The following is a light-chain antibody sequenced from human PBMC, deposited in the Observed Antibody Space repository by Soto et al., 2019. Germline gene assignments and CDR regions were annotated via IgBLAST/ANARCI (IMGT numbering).Light chain of an antibody. J-gene: IGKJ4*01. CDR1: QSVSSN. V-gene: IGKV3-15*01. CDR3: QQYNNWPPVPT. CDR2: GAS. Sequence: EIVMTQSPATLSVSPGERATLSCRASQSVSSNLAWYQQKPGQAPRLLIYGASTRATGIPARFSGSGSGTEFTLTISSMQSEGFAVYYCQQYNNWPPVPTFGGGTKVEIK.